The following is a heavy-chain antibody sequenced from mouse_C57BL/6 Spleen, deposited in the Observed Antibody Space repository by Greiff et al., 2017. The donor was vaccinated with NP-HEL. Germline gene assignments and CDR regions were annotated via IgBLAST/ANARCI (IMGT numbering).Heavy chain of an antibody. D-gene: IGHD3-3*01. CDR2: ISDGGSYT. CDR1: GFTFSSYA. J-gene: IGHJ3*01. Sequence: EVMLVESGGGLVKPGGSLKLSCAASGFTFSSYAMSWVRQTPEKRLEWVATISDGGSYTYYPDNVQGRFTISRDNAKNNLYLQMSHLKSEDTAVYYCARDRGSTSFAYWGQGTLVTVSA. V-gene: IGHV5-4*01. CDR3: ARDRGSTSFAY.